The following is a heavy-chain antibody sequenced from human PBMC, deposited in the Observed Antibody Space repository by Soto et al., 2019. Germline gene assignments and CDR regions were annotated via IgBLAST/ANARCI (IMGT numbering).Heavy chain of an antibody. CDR2: IYWDDDK. D-gene: IGHD3-3*01. Sequence: VSGPTLVNPRQTLTLTCTFSGFSLTTSGVGVGWIRQSPGKAPEWLALIYWDDDKRYSPSLKSRLTITKDTSKNQVVLTMADLDPADTATYYCAHRVLRTVFGLVTTTAIYFDFWGQGTPVTVSS. V-gene: IGHV2-5*02. J-gene: IGHJ4*02. CDR1: GFSLTTSGVG. CDR3: AHRVLRTVFGLVTTTAIYFDF.